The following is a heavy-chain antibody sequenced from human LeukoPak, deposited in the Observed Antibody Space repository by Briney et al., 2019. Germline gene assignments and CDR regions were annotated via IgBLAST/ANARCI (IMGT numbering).Heavy chain of an antibody. V-gene: IGHV1-24*01. CDR3: AAGRPYSLLDY. CDR1: GSSLSELS. CDR2: FDVIDSET. D-gene: IGHD5-18*01. J-gene: IGHJ4*02. Sequence: GASVKVSCTVSGSSLSELSLYWVRQGPGKGLEWMGGFDVIDSETFYAQKFQGRVTMTEDSSTDTAYMELRSLTSDDTALYYCAAGRPYSLLDYWGQGTLVTVSS.